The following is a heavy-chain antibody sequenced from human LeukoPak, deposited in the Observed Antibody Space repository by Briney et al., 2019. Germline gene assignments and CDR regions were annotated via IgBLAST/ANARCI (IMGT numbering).Heavy chain of an antibody. CDR1: GGSISSYY. V-gene: IGHV4-4*07. Sequence: PSETLSLTCTVSGGSISSYYWSWIRQPAGKGLEWIGHIYTSGNTNYNPSLKSRVTMSVDTSKNQFSRKLRSVTAADTAVYYCARDGYYFDSSGYYFWGQGTLVTVPS. CDR3: ARDGYYFDSSGYYF. J-gene: IGHJ4*02. CDR2: IYTSGNT. D-gene: IGHD3-22*01.